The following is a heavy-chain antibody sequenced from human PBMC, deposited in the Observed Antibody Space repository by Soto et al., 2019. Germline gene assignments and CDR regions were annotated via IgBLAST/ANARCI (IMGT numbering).Heavy chain of an antibody. CDR3: ARMINWLDP. V-gene: IGHV4-59*08. D-gene: IGHD3-22*01. CDR1: GGSISSYY. Sequence: PSETLSLTCTVSGGSISSYYWSWIRQPPGKGLEWIGYIYYSGSTNYNPSLKSRVTISVDTSKNQFSLKLSSVTAADTAVYYCARMINWLDPWGQGTLVTVSS. CDR2: IYYSGST. J-gene: IGHJ5*02.